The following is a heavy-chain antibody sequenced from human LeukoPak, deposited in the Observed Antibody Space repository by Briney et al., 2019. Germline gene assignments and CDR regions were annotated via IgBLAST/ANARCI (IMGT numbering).Heavy chain of an antibody. CDR2: INHNGNVN. CDR3: SRGGGLDV. Sequence: GGSLRLSCEASGFTFSSYWMNWARQAPGKGLEWVASINHNGNVNYYVDSVKGRFTISRDNAKNSLYLQMSNLRAEDTAVYFWSRGGGLDVWGQGATVTVSS. D-gene: IGHD3-16*01. CDR1: GFTFSSYW. V-gene: IGHV3-7*03. J-gene: IGHJ6*02.